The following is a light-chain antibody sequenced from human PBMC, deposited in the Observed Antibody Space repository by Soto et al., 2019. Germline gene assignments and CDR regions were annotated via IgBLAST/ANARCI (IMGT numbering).Light chain of an antibody. CDR2: GAS. V-gene: IGKV3-15*01. CDR1: QSVSRK. Sequence: ELLMIQSPGTRVVSRGGVATGGCRASQSVSRKLAWYQQTRGQATRLIMYGASTRANGVPARFSGSGSGAEFTLTISRPQSDDFASYPCQHRSNWPPITFGQGTRLEIK. CDR3: QHRSNWPPIT. J-gene: IGKJ5*01.